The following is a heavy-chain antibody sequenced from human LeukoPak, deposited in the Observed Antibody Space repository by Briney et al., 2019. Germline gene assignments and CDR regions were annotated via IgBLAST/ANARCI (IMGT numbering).Heavy chain of an antibody. CDR3: ATKTPGNYPYDY. Sequence: GSLRLSSVLSGFTFTSAPMNWVRPAPGKGLEWVSTSGTDGDTYYADSVKGRFTISRDNSKNTVHLQMTSLRVEDTAVYYCATKTPGNYPYDYWGQGTLVIV. V-gene: IGHV3-23*01. D-gene: IGHD3-22*01. CDR2: SGTDGDT. J-gene: IGHJ4*02. CDR1: GFTFTSAP.